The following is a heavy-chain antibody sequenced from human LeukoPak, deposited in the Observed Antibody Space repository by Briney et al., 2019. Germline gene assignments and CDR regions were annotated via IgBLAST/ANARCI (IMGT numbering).Heavy chain of an antibody. J-gene: IGHJ4*02. V-gene: IGHV3-21*01. CDR1: GFTFSSYS. D-gene: IGHD3-10*01. CDR2: ISSSSSYI. CDR3: ARDPITYYYGSGSSDY. Sequence: PGGSLRLSCAASGFTFSSYSMNWVRQAPGKGLEWVSSISSSSSYIYYADSVKGRFTISRDNAKNSLYLQMNSLRAEDTAVYYCARDPITYYYGSGSSDYWGQGTLVTVSS.